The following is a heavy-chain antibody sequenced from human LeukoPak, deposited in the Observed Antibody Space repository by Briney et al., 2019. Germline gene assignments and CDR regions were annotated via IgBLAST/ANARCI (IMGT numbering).Heavy chain of an antibody. Sequence: QPGGSLRLSCAASGFTFSSYSMNWVRQAPGKGLEWVSAISGSGGSTYYADSVKGRFTISRDNSKNTLYLQMNSLRAEDTAVYYCAKAHLVVAATRFDYWGQGTLVTVSS. CDR2: ISGSGGST. CDR3: AKAHLVVAATRFDY. V-gene: IGHV3-23*01. CDR1: GFTFSSYS. D-gene: IGHD2-15*01. J-gene: IGHJ4*02.